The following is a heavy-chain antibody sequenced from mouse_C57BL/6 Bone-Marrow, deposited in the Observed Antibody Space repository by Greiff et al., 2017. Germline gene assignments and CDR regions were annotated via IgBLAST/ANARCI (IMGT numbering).Heavy chain of an antibody. CDR3: ARWYYAMDY. CDR2: INPGSGGT. CDR1: GYAFTNYL. Sequence: QVQLQQSGAELVRPGTSVKVSCKASGYAFTNYLIEWVKQRPGQGLEWIGVINPGSGGTNYNEKFKGKATLTADKSSSTAYMQLSRLTSEDSAVYFCARWYYAMDYWGQGTSVTVSS. V-gene: IGHV1-54*01. J-gene: IGHJ4*01.